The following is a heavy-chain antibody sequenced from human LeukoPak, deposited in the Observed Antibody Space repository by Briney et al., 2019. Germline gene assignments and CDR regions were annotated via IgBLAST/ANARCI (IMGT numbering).Heavy chain of an antibody. CDR2: ISSSGNTT. V-gene: IGHV3-11*04. CDR1: GFTFSDYY. CDR3: ARDGGSSWYFDY. Sequence: GVSLRLSYSASGFTFSDYYMSWIRQAPGKGLECVSYISSSGNTTYYSDSVRGRFTISRDNAQNSLNLQMNSLRAEDTAVYYCARDGGSSWYFDYWGQGTLATVS. D-gene: IGHD6-13*01. J-gene: IGHJ4*02.